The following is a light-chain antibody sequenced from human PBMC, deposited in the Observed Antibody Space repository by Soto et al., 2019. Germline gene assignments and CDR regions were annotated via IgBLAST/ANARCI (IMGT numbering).Light chain of an antibody. V-gene: IGKV3-15*01. Sequence: EIVMTQSPAALSVSPGERATLSCRASQSVSRYLAWYQQKPGQAPRLLIYGASTRATGIPARFSGSGSGTEFTLTISSLQSEDFAVYYCQQYNNWPATFGQGTRLEIK. CDR1: QSVSRY. J-gene: IGKJ5*01. CDR3: QQYNNWPAT. CDR2: GAS.